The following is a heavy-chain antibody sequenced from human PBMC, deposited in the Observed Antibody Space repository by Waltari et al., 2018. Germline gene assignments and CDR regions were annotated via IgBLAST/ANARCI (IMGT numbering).Heavy chain of an antibody. CDR3: ARGYCSSTSCHRYYGMDV. J-gene: IGHJ6*02. Sequence: QVQLVQSGAEVKKPGSSVKVSCKASGGTFSSYAISWVRPAPGQGLEWMGGIIPIFGTANYAQKFQGRVTITADESTSTAYMELSSLRSEDTAVYYCARGYCSSTSCHRYYGMDVWGQGTTVTVSS. V-gene: IGHV1-69*01. CDR2: IIPIFGTA. CDR1: GGTFSSYA. D-gene: IGHD2-2*02.